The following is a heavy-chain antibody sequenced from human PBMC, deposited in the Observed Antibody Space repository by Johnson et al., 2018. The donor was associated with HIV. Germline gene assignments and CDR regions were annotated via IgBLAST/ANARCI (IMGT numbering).Heavy chain of an antibody. CDR3: GRDPNGDYIGAFEF. CDR2: IHVSGDVT. V-gene: IGHV3-23*01. D-gene: IGHD4-17*01. Sequence: VQLLESGGGLVQPGGSLRLSCAASGYPFSNYAMIWVRQTPGKGLEFVSGIHVSGDVTKYADSVRGRFTVSRDTSKGTLYLQMNSLRAEDTAVYYCGRDPNGDYIGAFEFWGQGTTVTVSS. CDR1: GYPFSNYA. J-gene: IGHJ3*01.